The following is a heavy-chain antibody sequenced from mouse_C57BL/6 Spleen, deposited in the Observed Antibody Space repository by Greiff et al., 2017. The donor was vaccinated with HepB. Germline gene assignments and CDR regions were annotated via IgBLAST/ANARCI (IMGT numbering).Heavy chain of an antibody. CDR3: TRGTTVVAPSYWYFDV. CDR2: ISSGGDYI. D-gene: IGHD1-1*01. Sequence: DVMLVESGEGLVKPGGSLKLSCAASGFTFSSYAMSWVRQTPEKRLEWVAYISSGGDYIYYADTVKGRFTISRDNARNTLYLQMSSLKSEDTAMYYCTRGTTVVAPSYWYFDVWGTGTTVTVSS. J-gene: IGHJ1*03. CDR1: GFTFSSYA. V-gene: IGHV5-9-1*02.